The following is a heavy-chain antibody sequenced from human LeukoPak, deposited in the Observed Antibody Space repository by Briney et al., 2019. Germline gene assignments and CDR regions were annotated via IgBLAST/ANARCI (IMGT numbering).Heavy chain of an antibody. CDR3: ARDPYYYESSGYFFGAFDI. CDR1: GFTFSSYE. D-gene: IGHD3-22*01. Sequence: PGGSLRLSCAASGFTFSSYEMNWVRQAPGKGLEWAANIKQDGSEKFYVDSVKGRFTISRDNAKNSLHLQMNSLRAEDTAVYYCARDPYYYESSGYFFGAFDIWGQGTMVTVSS. CDR2: IKQDGSEK. J-gene: IGHJ3*02. V-gene: IGHV3-7*01.